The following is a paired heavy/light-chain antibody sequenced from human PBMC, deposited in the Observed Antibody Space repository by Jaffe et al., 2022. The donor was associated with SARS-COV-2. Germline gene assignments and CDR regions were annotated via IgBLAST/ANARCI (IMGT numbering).Heavy chain of an antibody. Sequence: QVQLVQSGSELKKPGASVKVSCKASGYTFTTYPLNWVRQAPGQGLEWMGWINTNTGTPTYAQGFTGRFVFSLDTSLSTAYLQINSLKAEDTAVYYCARAPWGGGQLDSWGQGALVTVSS. CDR2: INTNTGTP. D-gene: IGHD3-16*01. J-gene: IGHJ4*02. V-gene: IGHV7-4-1*02. CDR1: GYTFTTYP. CDR3: ARAPWGGGQLDS.
Light chain of an antibody. CDR2: EVS. CDR1: SSDIGTYKY. CDR3: TSYAGNNILI. V-gene: IGLV2-8*01. Sequence: QSALTQPPSASGSPGQSVTISCTGTSSDIGTYKYVSWYQQHPGKAPKVMIFEVSKRPSGVPDRFSGSKSGNTASLTVSGLQAEDEAYYYCTSYAGNNILIFGGGTRLTVL. J-gene: IGLJ2*01.